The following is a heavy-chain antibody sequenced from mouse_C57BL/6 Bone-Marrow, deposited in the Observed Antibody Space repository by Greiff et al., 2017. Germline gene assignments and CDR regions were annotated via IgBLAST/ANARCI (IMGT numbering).Heavy chain of an antibody. CDR2: INSDGGST. CDR1: EYEFPSHD. Sequence: EVKLVESGGGLVQPGESLKLSCESNEYEFPSHDMSWVRKTPEKRLELVAAINSDGGSTYYPDTMASRFIISRDNTKKTLYLQMSSLRSEDTALYYCARHEGDSSGYWFAYWGQGTLVTVSA. J-gene: IGHJ3*01. D-gene: IGHD3-2*02. V-gene: IGHV5-2*01. CDR3: ARHEGDSSGYWFAY.